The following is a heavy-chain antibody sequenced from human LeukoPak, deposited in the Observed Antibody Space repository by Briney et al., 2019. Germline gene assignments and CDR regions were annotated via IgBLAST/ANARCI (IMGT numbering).Heavy chain of an antibody. CDR3: ARVKVAVAGIGWFDP. CDR1: GFTVSSNY. V-gene: IGHV3-53*01. Sequence: PGGALRLSCAASGFTVSSNYMSWVRQAPGKGPEWVSIIYTGGTTYYADSVKGRFTISRDNSKNTLYLQMNSLRAEDTAVYYCARVKVAVAGIGWFDPWGQGSLVTVCS. CDR2: IYTGGTT. J-gene: IGHJ5*02. D-gene: IGHD6-13*01.